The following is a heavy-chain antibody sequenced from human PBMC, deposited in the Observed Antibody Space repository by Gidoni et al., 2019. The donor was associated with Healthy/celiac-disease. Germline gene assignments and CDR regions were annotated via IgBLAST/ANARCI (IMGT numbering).Heavy chain of an antibody. Sequence: EMRQVESGGGLVQPGGSLRLSCASSGFTFDDYAMHWFRQAPGKGLEGVSGISWNSGSIGYADSVKGRFTISRDNAKNSLYLQMNSLRAEDTALYYCAKDYSSGSYYYYGMDVWGQGTTVTVSS. CDR2: ISWNSGSI. CDR1: GFTFDDYA. CDR3: AKDYSSGSYYYYGMDV. V-gene: IGHV3-9*01. D-gene: IGHD6-19*01. J-gene: IGHJ6*02.